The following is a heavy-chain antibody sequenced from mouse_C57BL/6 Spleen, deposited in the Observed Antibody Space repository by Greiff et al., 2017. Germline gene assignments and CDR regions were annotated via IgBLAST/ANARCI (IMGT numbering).Heavy chain of an antibody. CDR2: IYPRSGNP. V-gene: IGHV1-81*01. J-gene: IGHJ2*02. D-gene: IGHD5-5*01. CDR3: ARRGLPYYFDD. CDR1: GYTFTSYG. Sequence: QVQLKESGAELARPGASVKLSCKASGYTFTSYGISWVKQRTGQGLEWIGEIYPRSGNPYYNEKFTGKATLTAAKSSSTAYMELHILTSEYTAFEFCARRGLPYYFDDWGQGTSLTVSS.